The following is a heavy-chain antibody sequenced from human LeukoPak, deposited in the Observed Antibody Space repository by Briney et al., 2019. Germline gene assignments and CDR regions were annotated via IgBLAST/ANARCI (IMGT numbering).Heavy chain of an antibody. D-gene: IGHD3-10*01. V-gene: IGHV3-23*01. J-gene: IGHJ4*02. CDR1: GFTFSSYS. Sequence: GGSLRLSCAASGFTFSSYSMSWVRQAPGKGLEWVSVISGSGGTTYYADSVKGRFTIYRDNSMNTLYLQMNSLRAEDTVVYYCARAAMVRGVDYFDYWGQGTLVTVSS. CDR2: ISGSGGTT. CDR3: ARAAMVRGVDYFDY.